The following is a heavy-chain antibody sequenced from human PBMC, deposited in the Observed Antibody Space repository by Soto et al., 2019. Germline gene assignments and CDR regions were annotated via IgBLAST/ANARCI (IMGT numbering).Heavy chain of an antibody. CDR3: ARDPFSSNSGSGFDY. Sequence: SVKVSCKASGGTFSSYAISWVRQAPGQGLEWVGGIIPIFGTANYAQKFQGRVTITADESTSTAYMELSSPRSEDTAVYYCARDPFSSNSGSGFDYWGQGTLVTVSS. CDR1: GGTFSSYA. J-gene: IGHJ4*02. V-gene: IGHV1-69*13. CDR2: IIPIFGTA. D-gene: IGHD6-13*01.